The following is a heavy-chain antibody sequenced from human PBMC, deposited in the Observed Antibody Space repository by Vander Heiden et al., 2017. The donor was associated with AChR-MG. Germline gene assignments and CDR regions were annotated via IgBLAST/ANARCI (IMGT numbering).Heavy chain of an antibody. J-gene: IGHJ6*02. CDR2: IYYSVST. CDR1: GGSISSGDYY. CDR3: ARVPLRLTYYYYGMDV. D-gene: IGHD4-17*01. Sequence: QVQLQESGPGLVKPSQTLSLTCTVSGGSISSGDYYWSWIRQPPGKGLEWIGYIYYSVSTYYNPSLKSRVTISVDTSKNQFSLKLSSVTAADTAVYYCARVPLRLTYYYYGMDVWGQGTTVTVSS. V-gene: IGHV4-30-4*01.